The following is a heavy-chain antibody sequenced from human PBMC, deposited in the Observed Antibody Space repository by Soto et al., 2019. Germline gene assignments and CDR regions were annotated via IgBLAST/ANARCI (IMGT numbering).Heavy chain of an antibody. J-gene: IGHJ4*02. CDR3: ARVSVAGTLFDY. CDR1: GGSISSSNW. Sequence: PSETLSLTCADSGGSISSSNWSSWVRQPPGKGLEWIGEIYHSGSTNYNPSLKSRVTISVDKSKNQFSLKLSSVTAADTAVYYCARVSVAGTLFDYWGQGTLVT. CDR2: IYHSGST. V-gene: IGHV4-4*02. D-gene: IGHD6-19*01.